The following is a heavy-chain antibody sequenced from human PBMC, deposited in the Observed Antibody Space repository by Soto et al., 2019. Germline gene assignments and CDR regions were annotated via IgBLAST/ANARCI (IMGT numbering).Heavy chain of an antibody. V-gene: IGHV4-39*07. CDR2: INHSGST. CDR3: ARGLPALKCLDY. CDR1: GGSISSGGYY. Sequence: PSETLSLTCTVSGGSISSGGYYWSWIRQPPGKGLEWIGEINHSGSTNYNPSLKSRVTISVDTSKNQFSLKLSSVTAADTAVYYCARGLPALKCLDYWGQGSLVTVSS. J-gene: IGHJ4*02.